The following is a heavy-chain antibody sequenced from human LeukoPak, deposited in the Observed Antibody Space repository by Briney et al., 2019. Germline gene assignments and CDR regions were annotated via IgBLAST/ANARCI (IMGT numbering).Heavy chain of an antibody. CDR3: AKDRSSWTNGMDV. Sequence: PGGSLRLSCAASGFTFSLYGVHWVRQAPGKGLEWLAFIRYDGSNKYYADSVKGRFTISRDNSKNTLYLQIHSLRAEDTAVYYCAKDRSSWTNGMDVWGQGTTVTVSS. CDR1: GFTFSLYG. V-gene: IGHV3-30*02. D-gene: IGHD6-13*01. CDR2: IRYDGSNK. J-gene: IGHJ6*02.